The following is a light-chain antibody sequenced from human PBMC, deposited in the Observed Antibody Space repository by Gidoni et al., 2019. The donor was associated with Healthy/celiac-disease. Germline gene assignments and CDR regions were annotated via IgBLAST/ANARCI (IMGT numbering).Light chain of an antibody. J-gene: IGLJ2*01. CDR1: KLGDKY. CDR2: QDS. Sequence: SYELTQPPSVSVSPGQTASITCSGDKLGDKYACWYQQKPGQSPVLVIYQDSKRPSGIRERFSGSNSGNTATLTISGTQAMDEADYYCQAWDSSTGGVVFGGGTKLTVL. CDR3: QAWDSSTGGVV. V-gene: IGLV3-1*01.